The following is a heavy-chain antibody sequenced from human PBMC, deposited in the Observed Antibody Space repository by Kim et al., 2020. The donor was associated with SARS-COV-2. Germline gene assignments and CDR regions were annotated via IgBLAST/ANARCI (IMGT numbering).Heavy chain of an antibody. CDR2: INHSGST. Sequence: SETLSLTCAVYGGSFSGYYWSWIRQPPGKGLEWIGEINHSGSTNYNPSLKSRVTISVDTSKNQFSLKLSSVTAADTAVDYCSRVAQRGALWLRYWGQGTL. V-gene: IGHV4-34*01. CDR3: SRVAQRGALWLRY. D-gene: IGHD3-10*01. CDR1: GGSFSGYY. J-gene: IGHJ4*02.